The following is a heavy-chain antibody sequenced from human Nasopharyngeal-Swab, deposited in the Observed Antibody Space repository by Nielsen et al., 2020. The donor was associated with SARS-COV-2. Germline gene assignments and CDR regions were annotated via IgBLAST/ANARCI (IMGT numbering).Heavy chain of an antibody. Sequence: SETLSLTCTVSGSSISSGYYWGWIRQPPGKGLEWIGSIYHSGSTSYNPSLKSRVTISVDTSKNQFSLKLSSVTAADTAVYYCARDARWELLGAFDIWGQGTMVTVSS. CDR3: ARDARWELLGAFDI. CDR1: GSSISSGYY. CDR2: IYHSGST. D-gene: IGHD1-26*01. V-gene: IGHV4-38-2*02. J-gene: IGHJ3*02.